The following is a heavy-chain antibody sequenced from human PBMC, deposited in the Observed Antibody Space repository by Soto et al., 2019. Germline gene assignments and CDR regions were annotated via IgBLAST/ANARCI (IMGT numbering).Heavy chain of an antibody. CDR2: ISYDGGNK. J-gene: IGHJ6*02. CDR3: AKDKKGESYYYYGMDV. CDR1: GFTFSSYG. D-gene: IGHD3-10*01. V-gene: IGHV3-30*18. Sequence: GGSVRLSCAASGFTFSSYGMHWVRQAPGKGLEWVAVISYDGGNKYYADSVKGRFTISRDNSKNTLYLQMNSLRAEDTAVYYCAKDKKGESYYYYGMDVWGQGTTVTVSS.